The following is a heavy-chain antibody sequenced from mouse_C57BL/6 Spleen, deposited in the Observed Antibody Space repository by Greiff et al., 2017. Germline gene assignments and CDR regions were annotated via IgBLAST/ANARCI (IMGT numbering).Heavy chain of an antibody. J-gene: IGHJ3*01. CDR3: ARGSGYVAWFAD. V-gene: IGHV1-75*01. CDR1: GYTFTDYY. D-gene: IGHD3-2*02. Sequence: QVQLKESGPELVKPGASVKISCKASGYTFTDYYINWVKQRPGQGLEWIGWIFPGGGSTYYNEKFKGKATLTVDKSSSTAYMLLSSLTSEDSAVYFGARGSGYVAWFADWGQGTLVTVSA. CDR2: IFPGGGST.